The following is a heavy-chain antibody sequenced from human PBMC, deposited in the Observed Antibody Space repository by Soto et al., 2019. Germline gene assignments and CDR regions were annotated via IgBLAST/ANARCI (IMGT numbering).Heavy chain of an antibody. CDR3: ASGGLSGDYLEY. CDR2: IYHSGST. CDR1: GGSISSSNW. V-gene: IGHV4-4*02. J-gene: IGHJ4*02. D-gene: IGHD3-10*01. Sequence: QVQLQESGPGLVKPSGTLSLTCVVSGGSISSSNWWSWVRQPPGKGLEWLGEIYHSGSTNYNPSLKSRXXIXVXXSKHRFSPKLSSVTAADTAVYYCASGGLSGDYLEYWGQGTLVTVSS.